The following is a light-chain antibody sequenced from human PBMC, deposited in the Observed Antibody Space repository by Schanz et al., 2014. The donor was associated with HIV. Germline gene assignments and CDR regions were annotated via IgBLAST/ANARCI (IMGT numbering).Light chain of an antibody. J-gene: IGLJ2*01. V-gene: IGLV1-51*02. CDR2: SNN. Sequence: QSVLTQPPSVSAAPGQKVTISCSGSNSNIGNNFVSWYQQFPGTAPKILIYSNNQRPSGVPDRFSGSKTGTSATLVIIGLQTGDEADYYCGTWDSTLSAVVFGGGTKLTVL. CDR3: GTWDSTLSAVV. CDR1: NSNIGNNF.